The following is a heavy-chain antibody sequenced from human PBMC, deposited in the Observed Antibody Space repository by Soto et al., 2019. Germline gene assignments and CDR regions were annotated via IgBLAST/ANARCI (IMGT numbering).Heavy chain of an antibody. CDR2: IYYSGST. V-gene: IGHV4-59*12. J-gene: IGHJ3*02. CDR3: ARDLSSYGSGSDAFDI. Sequence: TWAVAAGSSVSFYGSWLRPTPGKGLEWIGYIYYSGSTNYNPSLKSRVTISVDKSNNQFSLKLTSLTAADTAVYYCARDLSSYGSGSDAFDIWGQGTMVTVSS. CDR1: AGSSVSFY. D-gene: IGHD3-10*01.